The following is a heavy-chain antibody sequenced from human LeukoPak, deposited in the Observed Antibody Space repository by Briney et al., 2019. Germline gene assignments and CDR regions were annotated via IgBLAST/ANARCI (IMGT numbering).Heavy chain of an antibody. Sequence: AGGSLRLSCAASGFTFSSYAMSWVRQAPGKGLEWVSAISGSGGSTYYADSVKGRFTISRDNSKNTLYLQMNSLRAEDTAVYYCAREYCSGGSCYDYWGQGTLVTVSS. V-gene: IGHV3-23*01. D-gene: IGHD2-15*01. CDR3: AREYCSGGSCYDY. CDR2: ISGSGGST. J-gene: IGHJ4*02. CDR1: GFTFSSYA.